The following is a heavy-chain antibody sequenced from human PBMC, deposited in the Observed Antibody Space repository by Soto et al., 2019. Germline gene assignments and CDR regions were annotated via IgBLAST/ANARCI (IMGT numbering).Heavy chain of an antibody. CDR2: ISSSSSYI. J-gene: IGHJ6*02. CDR3: ARDPITWSGYFEDYYYYGMDV. CDR1: GFTFSSYS. D-gene: IGHD3-3*01. V-gene: IGHV3-21*01. Sequence: EVQLVESGGGLVKPGGSLRLSCAASGFTFSSYSMNWVRQAPGKGLEWVSSISSSSSYIYYADSVKGRFTISRDNAKNSLYLQMNSLRAEDTAVYYCARDPITWSGYFEDYYYYGMDVWGQGTTVTDSS.